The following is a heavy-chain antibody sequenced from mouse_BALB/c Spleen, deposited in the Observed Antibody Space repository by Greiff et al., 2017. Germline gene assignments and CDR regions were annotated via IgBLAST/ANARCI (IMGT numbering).Heavy chain of an antibody. Sequence: VQRVESGPGLVQPSQSLSITCTVSGFSLTSYGVHWVRQSPGKGLEWLGVIWSGGSTDYNAAFISRLSISKDNSKSQVFFKMNSLQANDTAIYYCARGDDGYLYYYAMDYWGQGTSVTVSS. J-gene: IGHJ4*01. V-gene: IGHV2-2*02. D-gene: IGHD2-3*01. CDR3: ARGDDGYLYYYAMDY. CDR2: IWSGGST. CDR1: GFSLTSYG.